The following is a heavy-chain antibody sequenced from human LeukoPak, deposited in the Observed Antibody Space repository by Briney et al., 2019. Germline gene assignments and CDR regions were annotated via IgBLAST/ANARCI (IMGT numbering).Heavy chain of an antibody. CDR3: ASENSSSFINFDY. J-gene: IGHJ4*02. Sequence: PSETLSLTCTVSGGSISPYYWNWIRQPPGKGLEWIGYIFYSGSTAYNPSLKSRVTILVDTSKNQFSLKLSSVTAADTAVYYCASENSSSFINFDYWGQGTLVTVSS. D-gene: IGHD6-6*01. CDR2: IFYSGST. CDR1: GGSISPYY. V-gene: IGHV4-59*08.